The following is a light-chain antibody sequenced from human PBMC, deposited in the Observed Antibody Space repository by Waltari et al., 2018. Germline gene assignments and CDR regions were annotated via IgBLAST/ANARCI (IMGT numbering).Light chain of an antibody. CDR3: QTGGHGTWV. CDR1: SGHINNV. V-gene: IGLV4-69*01. CDR2: VNRDGSH. J-gene: IGLJ3*02. Sequence: QLVLTQSPSASASLGASVKLTCTLSSGHINNVIAWLQQRPEKGPRYLMKVNRDGSHNKGDEIPDRFSGSGSGAERYRSISSLQSEDEADYICQTGGHGTWVFGGGTKLTVL.